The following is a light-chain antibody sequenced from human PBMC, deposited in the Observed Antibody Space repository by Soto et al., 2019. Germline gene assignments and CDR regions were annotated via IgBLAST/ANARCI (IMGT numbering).Light chain of an antibody. CDR2: GAS. Sequence: EIVMTQSPATLSVSPGERATLSCRASQSVSSNLAWYQQKPGQAPRLLIYGASTRATGIPARFNGSGSGTDFTLTFSSLQSEDFAVYYGQEYNNWPPWTFGQGTKVEIK. CDR1: QSVSSN. CDR3: QEYNNWPPWT. V-gene: IGKV3-15*01. J-gene: IGKJ1*01.